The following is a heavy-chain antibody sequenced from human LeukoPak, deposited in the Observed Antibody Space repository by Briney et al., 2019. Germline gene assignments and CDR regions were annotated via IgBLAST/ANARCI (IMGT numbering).Heavy chain of an antibody. V-gene: IGHV3-21*01. CDR2: IRSSSSYI. CDR1: GFTFSSYS. J-gene: IGHJ3*02. CDR3: ALDYYDSSGTRAGGAFDI. D-gene: IGHD3-22*01. Sequence: GGSLRLSCAASGFTFSSYSMNWVRQAPGKGLEWVSSIRSSSSYIYYADSVKGRFTISRDNAKNSLYLQMNSLRAEDTAVYYCALDYYDSSGTRAGGAFDIWGQGTMVTVSS.